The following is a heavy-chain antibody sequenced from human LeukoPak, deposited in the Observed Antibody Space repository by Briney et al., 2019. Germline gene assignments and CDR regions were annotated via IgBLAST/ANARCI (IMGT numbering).Heavy chain of an antibody. J-gene: IGHJ4*02. V-gene: IGHV4-59*01. CDR1: GGSISSYY. Sequence: SETLSLTCTVSGGSISSYYWSWIRQPPGKGLEWIGYIYYSGSTNYNPSLKSRVTISVDTSKNQFSLKLSSVTAADTAVYYCARLVSIHWYYFDYWGQGTLVTVSS. CDR3: ARLVSIHWYYFDY. D-gene: IGHD3-3*02. CDR2: IYYSGST.